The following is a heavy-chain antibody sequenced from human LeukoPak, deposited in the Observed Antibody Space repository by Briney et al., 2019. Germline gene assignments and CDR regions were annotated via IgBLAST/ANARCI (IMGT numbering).Heavy chain of an antibody. CDR3: ARDLLADFYTKDSYFYIDV. D-gene: IGHD2/OR15-2a*01. Sequence: SVKVSCKASGGTFRHYIINWVRQAPGQGLEWMGGIIPIFGTANYTQKFQGRITITADESTGTTYMELSSLKSEDTAVYYCARDLLADFYTKDSYFYIDVWGKGTTVTVSS. V-gene: IGHV1-69*13. CDR1: GGTFRHYI. CDR2: IIPIFGTA. J-gene: IGHJ6*03.